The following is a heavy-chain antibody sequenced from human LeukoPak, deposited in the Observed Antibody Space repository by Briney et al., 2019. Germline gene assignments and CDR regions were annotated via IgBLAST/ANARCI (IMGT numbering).Heavy chain of an antibody. CDR1: GGTFSSYA. J-gene: IGHJ4*02. CDR2: IIPILGIA. V-gene: IGHV1-69*04. D-gene: IGHD3-10*01. Sequence: SVKVSCKASGGTFSSYAISWVRQAPGQGLEWMGRIIPILGIANYAQKFQGRVTITADKSTSTAYMELSSLRSEDTAVYYCARDTAYGSGSYYYWGQGTLVTVSS. CDR3: ARDTAYGSGSYYY.